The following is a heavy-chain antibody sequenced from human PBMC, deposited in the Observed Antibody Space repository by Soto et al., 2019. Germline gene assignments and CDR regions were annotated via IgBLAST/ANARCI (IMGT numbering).Heavy chain of an antibody. Sequence: GESLKISCKGSGYSFTSYWIGWVRQMPGKGLEWMGLIYPGDSDTRYSPSFQGQVTISADKSISTAYLQLSSLKASDTAMYYCARLVGSGWSYFDYWGQGTLVTVSS. J-gene: IGHJ4*02. CDR2: IYPGDSDT. D-gene: IGHD6-19*01. CDR3: ARLVGSGWSYFDY. CDR1: GYSFTSYW. V-gene: IGHV5-51*01.